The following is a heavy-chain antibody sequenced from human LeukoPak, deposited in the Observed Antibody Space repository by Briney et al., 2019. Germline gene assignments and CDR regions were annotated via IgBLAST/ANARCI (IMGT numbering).Heavy chain of an antibody. D-gene: IGHD3-22*01. CDR3: ARGSYPIATYYYDSSGSFDP. J-gene: IGHJ5*02. CDR2: INHSGST. V-gene: IGHV4-34*01. Sequence: SETLSLTCAVYGGSFSGYYWSWIRQPPGKGLEWIGEINHSGSTNYNPSLKSRVTISVDTSKNQFSLKLSSVTAADTAVYYCARGSYPIATYYYDSSGSFDPWGRGTLVTVSS. CDR1: GGSFSGYY.